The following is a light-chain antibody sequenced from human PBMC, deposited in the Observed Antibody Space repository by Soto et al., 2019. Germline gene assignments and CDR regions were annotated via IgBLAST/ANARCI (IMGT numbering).Light chain of an antibody. CDR1: QSLLHSNGYNY. Sequence: DVVLTQSPLSLPVTPGEPASISCRSSQSLLHSNGYNYLDWYLQKPGQSPQLLIYLGSNRASGVPDRFSGRGSGTDFTLKISRVEAGDVGVYYCMQALQTPGTFGQGTKVEIK. CDR3: MQALQTPGT. CDR2: LGS. V-gene: IGKV2-28*01. J-gene: IGKJ1*01.